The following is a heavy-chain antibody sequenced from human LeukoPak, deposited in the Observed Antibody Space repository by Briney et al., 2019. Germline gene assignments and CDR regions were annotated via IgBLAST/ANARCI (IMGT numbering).Heavy chain of an antibody. J-gene: IGHJ4*02. CDR1: GYTFTSYG. CDR2: ISAYNGNT. D-gene: IGHD2-2*01. Sequence: ASVKVSCKASGYTFTSYGISWVRQAPGQGLEWMGWISAYNGNTNYAQKLQGRVTMTTDTSTSTAYMELRSLRSDDAAVYYCARGVTRIVVVPAAMDYWGQGTLVTVSS. CDR3: ARGVTRIVVVPAAMDY. V-gene: IGHV1-18*01.